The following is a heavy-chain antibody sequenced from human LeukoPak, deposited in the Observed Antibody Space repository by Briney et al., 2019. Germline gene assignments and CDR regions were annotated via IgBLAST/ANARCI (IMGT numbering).Heavy chain of an antibody. D-gene: IGHD4-11*01. CDR1: GGSVSSHQ. V-gene: IGHV4-59*02. Sequence: SETLSLTCTASGGSVSSHQWSWIRQPPGKGLEWIGYIYYSGSTNYNPSLKSRFTISIDTSNNRFSLRLGSVTAADTAVYYCARGVLTTVSYYMDVWGKGTTVTVSS. CDR3: ARGVLTTVSYYMDV. CDR2: IYYSGST. J-gene: IGHJ6*03.